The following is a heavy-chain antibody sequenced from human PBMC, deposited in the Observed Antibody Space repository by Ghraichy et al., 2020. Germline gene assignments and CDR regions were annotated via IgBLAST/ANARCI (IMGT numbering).Heavy chain of an antibody. J-gene: IGHJ6*03. D-gene: IGHD3-16*02. CDR2: IYYSGST. V-gene: IGHV4-59*01. CDR3: AGRGSHYDYIWGSYRLEYMDV. Sequence: SETLSLTCTVSGGSISSYYWSWIRQPPGKGLEWIGYIYYSGSTNYNPSLKSRVTISVDTSKNQFSLKLSSVTAADTAVYYCAGRGSHYDYIWGSYRLEYMDVWGKGTTVTVSS. CDR1: GGSISSYY.